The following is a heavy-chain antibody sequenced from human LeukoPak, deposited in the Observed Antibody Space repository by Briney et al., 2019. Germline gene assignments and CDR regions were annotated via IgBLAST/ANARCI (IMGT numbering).Heavy chain of an antibody. CDR3: ARDLGSKIDY. D-gene: IGHD1-26*01. V-gene: IGHV4-39*02. Sequence: SETLSLTCTVSSGSISSTHYYWGWIRQPPGKGLEWIGIINHSGRTYYKPSLKSRVTISVDTANSQFSLKLNSVTAADTAVYYCARDLGSKIDYWGQGTLVTVSS. CDR1: SGSISSTHYY. J-gene: IGHJ4*02. CDR2: INHSGRT.